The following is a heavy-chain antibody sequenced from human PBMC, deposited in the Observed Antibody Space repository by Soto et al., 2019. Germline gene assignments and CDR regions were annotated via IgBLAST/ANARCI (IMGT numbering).Heavy chain of an antibody. J-gene: IGHJ3*02. CDR2: INPSGGST. CDR1: GYTFTSYY. V-gene: IGHV1-46*01. D-gene: IGHD3-22*01. Sequence: GASVKVSCKASGYTFTSYYMHWVRQAPGQGLEWMGIINPSGGSTSYAQKFQGRVTMTTDTSTSTAYMELRSLRSDDTAVYYCARSSGGRRYAFDIWGQGTMVTVSS. CDR3: ARSSGGRRYAFDI.